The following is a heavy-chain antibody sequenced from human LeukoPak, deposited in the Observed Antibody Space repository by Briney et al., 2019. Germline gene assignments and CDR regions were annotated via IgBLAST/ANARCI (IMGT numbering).Heavy chain of an antibody. Sequence: ASVKGSCKAFGYTFTRYYMHWVRQAPGEGPEWRGVISPSGGSTTYAQKFQGRVTLTRDMSTSTAYMELSSLRSEDTAVYYCARDSRFYYYGSGSYYKPPQSYYSYYMDVWGKGTTVTISS. CDR3: ARDSRFYYYGSGSYYKPPQSYYSYYMDV. CDR1: GYTFTRYY. CDR2: ISPSGGST. D-gene: IGHD3-10*01. V-gene: IGHV1-46*01. J-gene: IGHJ6*03.